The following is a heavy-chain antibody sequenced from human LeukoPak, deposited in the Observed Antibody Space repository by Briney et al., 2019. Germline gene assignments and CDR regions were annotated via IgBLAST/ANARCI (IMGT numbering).Heavy chain of an antibody. D-gene: IGHD2-2*01. V-gene: IGHV4-59*01. CDR1: GGSITSYY. Sequence: SETLSLTCTVSGGSITSYYWSWIRQPPGKGLEWIGYIYYSGSTNYNPSLKSRVTISVDTSKNQFSLKLSSVTAADTAVYYCARAVTKDYYYYYMDVWGKGTTVTVSS. CDR2: IYYSGST. CDR3: ARAVTKDYYYYYMDV. J-gene: IGHJ6*03.